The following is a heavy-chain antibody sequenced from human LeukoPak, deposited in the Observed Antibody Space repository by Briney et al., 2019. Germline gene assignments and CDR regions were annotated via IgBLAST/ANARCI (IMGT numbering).Heavy chain of an antibody. J-gene: IGHJ4*02. CDR1: GYTFTGYY. D-gene: IGHD3-3*01. CDR3: ARSPYDFWSGYFFDY. CDR2: INPNSGGT. V-gene: IGHV1-2*04. Sequence: ASVKVSCKASGYTFTGYYMHWVRQAPGQGLEWMGWINPNSGGTNYAQKFQGWVTMTRDTSISTAYMELSRLRSDDTAVYYCARSPYDFWSGYFFDYWGQGTLVTVSS.